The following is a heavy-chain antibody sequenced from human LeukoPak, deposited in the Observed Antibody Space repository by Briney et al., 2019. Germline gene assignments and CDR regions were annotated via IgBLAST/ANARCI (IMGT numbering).Heavy chain of an antibody. CDR2: IYPGDSDT. CDR1: GYSFTSYW. V-gene: IGHV5-51*01. D-gene: IGHD6-13*01. Sequence: GGSLRLSCKGSGYSFTSYWIGWVRQMPGQGLEWMGIIYPGDSDTRYSPSFQGQVTISADKSISTAYLQWSSLKASDTAMYYCARHTIAAAATDYWGQGTLVTVSS. J-gene: IGHJ4*02. CDR3: ARHTIAAAATDY.